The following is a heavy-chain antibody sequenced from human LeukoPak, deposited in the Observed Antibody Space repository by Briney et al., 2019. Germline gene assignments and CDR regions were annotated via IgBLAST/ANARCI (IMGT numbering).Heavy chain of an antibody. CDR3: ARLWFGELLHNIDY. CDR1: GYSFTSYW. J-gene: IGHJ4*02. Sequence: GESLTISCMGSGYSFTSYWIGWVRQMPGKSLEWMGIIYPGDSDTRYSPSFQGQVTISADKSISTAYLQWSSLKASDTAMYYCARLWFGELLHNIDYWSQGTLVTVSS. CDR2: IYPGDSDT. V-gene: IGHV5-51*01. D-gene: IGHD3-10*01.